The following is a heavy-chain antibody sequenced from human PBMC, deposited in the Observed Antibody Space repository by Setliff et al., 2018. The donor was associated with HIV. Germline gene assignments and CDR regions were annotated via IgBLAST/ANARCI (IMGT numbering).Heavy chain of an antibody. D-gene: IGHD3-22*01. CDR1: GGTFSSYA. CDR2: FIPVFGTT. CDR3: ARGGVYYYDSSGWSMDY. J-gene: IGHJ4*02. Sequence: ASVKVSCKASGGTFSSYAISWVRQAPGQGLDWMGGFIPVFGTTNYAQKFQGRVTITANESTSTAYMQLSSLRSEDTAVYYCARGGVYYYDSSGWSMDYWGQGTLVTVSS. V-gene: IGHV1-69*13.